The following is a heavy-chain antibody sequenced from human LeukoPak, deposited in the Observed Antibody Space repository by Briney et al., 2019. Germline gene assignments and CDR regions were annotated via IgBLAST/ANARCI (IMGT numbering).Heavy chain of an antibody. J-gene: IGHJ4*02. D-gene: IGHD4-17*01. V-gene: IGHV3-21*04. CDR2: ISGSSTYI. CDR1: GFIFSSYS. CDR3: AREVYGDNYFDY. Sequence: PGGSLRLSCAASGFIFSSYSVNWVRQAPGKGLEWVSSISGSSTYIDYADSVKGRFTISRDNAKNSLFLQMNSLRAEDTAVYYCAREVYGDNYFDYWGQGTLVTVAS.